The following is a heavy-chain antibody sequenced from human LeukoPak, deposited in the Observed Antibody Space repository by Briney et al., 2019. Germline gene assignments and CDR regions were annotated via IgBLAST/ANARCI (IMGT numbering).Heavy chain of an antibody. CDR1: GYTFTSYA. Sequence: WASVKVSCKASGYTFTSYAMNWVRQAPGQGLEWMGWINTNTGNPTYAQGFTGRFVFSLDTSVSTAYLQISSLKAEDTAVYYCARQVGDYDFWSGPRFDYWGQGTLVTVSS. CDR3: ARQVGDYDFWSGPRFDY. D-gene: IGHD3-3*01. CDR2: INTNTGNP. V-gene: IGHV7-4-1*02. J-gene: IGHJ4*02.